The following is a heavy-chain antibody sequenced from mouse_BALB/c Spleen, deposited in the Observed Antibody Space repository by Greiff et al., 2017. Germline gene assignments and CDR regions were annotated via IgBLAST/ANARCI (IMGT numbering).Heavy chain of an antibody. Sequence: VKLMESGAELVRPGSSVKISCKASGYAFSSYWMNWVKQRPGQGLEWIGQIYPGDGDTNYNGKFKGKATLTADKSSSTAYMQLSSLTSEDSAVYFCARPYDGYYFDYWGQGTTLTVSS. V-gene: IGHV1-80*01. CDR2: IYPGDGDT. CDR3: ARPYDGYYFDY. J-gene: IGHJ2*01. CDR1: GYAFSSYW. D-gene: IGHD2-3*01.